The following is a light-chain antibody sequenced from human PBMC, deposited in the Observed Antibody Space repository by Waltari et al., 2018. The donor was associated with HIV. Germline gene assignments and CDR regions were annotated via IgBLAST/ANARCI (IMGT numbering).Light chain of an antibody. CDR2: EVN. Sequence: QSALTQPPSASGSLGQSVTISCTGSSSDVGRYDYVSWYQQHPGQAPTLLSFEVNKRPSGVPDRFSGSKSGNPASLTVSGLQAEDEAEYSCSSYAGINPVIFGGGTTLTVL. J-gene: IGLJ2*01. V-gene: IGLV2-8*01. CDR3: SSYAGINPVI. CDR1: SSDVGRYDY.